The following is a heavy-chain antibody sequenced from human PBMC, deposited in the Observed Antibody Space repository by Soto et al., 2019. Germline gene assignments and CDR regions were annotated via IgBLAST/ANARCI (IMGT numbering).Heavy chain of an antibody. Sequence: ESGGGVVQPGRSLRLSCAASGFTFSTYGMHWVRQAPGKGLEWVALISYDGSNKYCADSVKGRFTISRDNSKNTLSLRMSSLRTEDTAVYYCARDKRRGVAVVATVIDYWGQGTLVTVSS. CDR2: ISYDGSNK. CDR3: ARDKRRGVAVVATVIDY. V-gene: IGHV3-30-3*01. J-gene: IGHJ4*02. D-gene: IGHD6-19*01. CDR1: GFTFSTYG.